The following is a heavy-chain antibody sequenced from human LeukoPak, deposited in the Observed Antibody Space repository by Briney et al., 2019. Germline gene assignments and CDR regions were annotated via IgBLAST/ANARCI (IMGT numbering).Heavy chain of an antibody. CDR3: ARLRLPDY. J-gene: IGHJ4*02. Sequence: SGALSLTCAVYGGSFSGYYWSWIRQPPGKGLEWIGEINHSGSTNYNPSLKSRVTISVDTSKNQFSLKLSSVTAADTAVYYCARLRLPDYWGQGTLVTVSS. CDR1: GGSFSGYY. D-gene: IGHD4-11*01. V-gene: IGHV4-34*01. CDR2: INHSGST.